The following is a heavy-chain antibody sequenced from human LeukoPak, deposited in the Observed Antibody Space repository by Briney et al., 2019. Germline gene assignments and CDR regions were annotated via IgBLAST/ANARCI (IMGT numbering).Heavy chain of an antibody. CDR1: GGSISSYY. J-gene: IGHJ5*02. CDR3: ARVPSERWFDP. CDR2: IYYSGST. V-gene: IGHV4-59*01. D-gene: IGHD6-25*01. Sequence: SETLSLTCTVSGGSISSYYWSWIRQPPGKGLEWIGYIYYSGSTNYNPSLKSRVTISVDTSKNQFSLKLSSVTAADTAVYYCARVPSERWFDPWGQGTLVTVSS.